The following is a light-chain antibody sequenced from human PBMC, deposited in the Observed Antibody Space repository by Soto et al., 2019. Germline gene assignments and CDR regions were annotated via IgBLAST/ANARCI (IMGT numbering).Light chain of an antibody. CDR2: EVT. Sequence: QSVLTQPASVSGSPGQSITISCTGTSSDIGSHNLVSWYQEHPDKAPKLMIYEVTKRPSGVSNRFSGSKSGNTASLTISGLQAEDGADYYCCSYAGTSTFYVFGTGTKLTVL. J-gene: IGLJ1*01. CDR1: SSDIGSHNL. V-gene: IGLV2-23*02. CDR3: CSYAGTSTFYV.